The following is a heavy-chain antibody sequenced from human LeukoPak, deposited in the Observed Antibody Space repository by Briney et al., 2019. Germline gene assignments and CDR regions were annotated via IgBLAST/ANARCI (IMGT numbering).Heavy chain of an antibody. Sequence: SETLSLTCTVSGGSISSYYWSWIRQPPGKGLGWIGYIYYSGSTNYNPSLKSRVTISVDTSKNQFSLKLSSVTAADTAVYYCARVYSSSWYWFDPWGQGTLVTVSS. D-gene: IGHD6-13*01. CDR2: IYYSGST. CDR1: GGSISSYY. V-gene: IGHV4-59*01. CDR3: ARVYSSSWYWFDP. J-gene: IGHJ5*02.